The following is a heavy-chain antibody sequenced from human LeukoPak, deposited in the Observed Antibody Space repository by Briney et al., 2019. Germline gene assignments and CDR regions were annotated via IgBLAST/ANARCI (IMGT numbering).Heavy chain of an antibody. J-gene: IGHJ4*02. CDR1: GGTFSSYA. Sequence: SVKVSCKASGGTFSSYAISWVRQAPGQGLEWMGGIIPIFGTANYAQKFQGRVTITADESTSTAYMELSSLRSVDTAVYYCAREDYGSGSYYLGWGQGTLVTVSS. D-gene: IGHD3-10*01. CDR3: AREDYGSGSYYLG. CDR2: IIPIFGTA. V-gene: IGHV1-69*13.